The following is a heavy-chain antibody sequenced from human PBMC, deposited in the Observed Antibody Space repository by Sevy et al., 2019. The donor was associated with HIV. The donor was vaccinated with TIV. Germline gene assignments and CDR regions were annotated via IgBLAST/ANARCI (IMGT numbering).Heavy chain of an antibody. Sequence: LSLTCAASGFTFSSYWMGWVRQAPGKGLEWVANIKQDGSEKYYVDSVKGRFTISRDNAKNSLYLQMNSLRAEDTAVYYCARGKVQYYMDVWGKGTTVTVSS. CDR3: ARGKVQYYMDV. D-gene: IGHD1-1*01. J-gene: IGHJ6*03. V-gene: IGHV3-7*03. CDR1: GFTFSSYW. CDR2: IKQDGSEK.